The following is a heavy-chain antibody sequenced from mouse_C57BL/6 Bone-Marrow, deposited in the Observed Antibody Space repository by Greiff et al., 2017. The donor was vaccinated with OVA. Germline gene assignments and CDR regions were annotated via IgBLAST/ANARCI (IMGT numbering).Heavy chain of an antibody. V-gene: IGHV5-17*01. Sequence: EVKLVESGGGLVKPGGSLKLSCAASGFTFSDYGMHWVRQAPEKGLEWVAYISSGSSTIYYADTVKGRFTISRDNAKNTLFLQMTSLRAEDTAMYYCARGGKNAMDYWGQGTSGTVSS. CDR1: GFTFSDYG. CDR2: ISSGSSTI. J-gene: IGHJ4*01. D-gene: IGHD2-1*01. CDR3: ARGGKNAMDY.